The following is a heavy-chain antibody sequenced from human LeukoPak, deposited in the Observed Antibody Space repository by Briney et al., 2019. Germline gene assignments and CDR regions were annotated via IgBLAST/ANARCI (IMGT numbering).Heavy chain of an antibody. J-gene: IGHJ4*02. CDR3: ARSPGSGWYYFDY. V-gene: IGHV4-4*07. CDR2: IYTSGST. D-gene: IGHD6-19*01. Sequence: SETLSLTCTVSGGSISSYYWSWIRKPAGKGLEWIGRIYTSGSTNYNPSLKSRVTISVDKSKNQFSLKLSSVTAADTAVYYCARSPGSGWYYFDYWGQGSLVTVSS. CDR1: GGSISSYY.